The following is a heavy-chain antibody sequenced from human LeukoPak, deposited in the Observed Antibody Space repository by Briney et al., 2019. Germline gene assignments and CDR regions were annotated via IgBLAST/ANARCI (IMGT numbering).Heavy chain of an antibody. Sequence: PGGSLRLSCAASGFTFSSYGMHWVRQAPGKGLEWVAVISYDGSNKYYADSVKGRFTISRDNSKNTLYLQMNSLRAEDTAVYYCAKRTGGWGQGTLVTVSS. J-gene: IGHJ4*02. V-gene: IGHV3-30*18. CDR3: AKRTGG. D-gene: IGHD1-26*01. CDR2: ISYDGSNK. CDR1: GFTFSSYG.